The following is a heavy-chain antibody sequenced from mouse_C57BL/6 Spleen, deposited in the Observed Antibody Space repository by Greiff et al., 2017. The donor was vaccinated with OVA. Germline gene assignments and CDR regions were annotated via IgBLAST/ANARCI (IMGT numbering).Heavy chain of an antibody. CDR1: GFTFSDYG. Sequence: DVHLVESGGGLVKPGGSLKLSCAASGFTFSDYGMHWVRQAPEKGLEWVAYISSGSSTIYYADTVKGRFTISRDNAKNTLFLQMTSLRSEDTAMYYCARQYYGSRYFDVWGTGTTVTVSS. V-gene: IGHV5-17*01. CDR2: ISSGSSTI. D-gene: IGHD1-1*01. J-gene: IGHJ1*03. CDR3: ARQYYGSRYFDV.